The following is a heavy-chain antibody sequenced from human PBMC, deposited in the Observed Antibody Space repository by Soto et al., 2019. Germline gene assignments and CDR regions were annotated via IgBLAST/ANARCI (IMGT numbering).Heavy chain of an antibody. Sequence: GGSLRLSCAASGFTFSSYAMHWVRQAPGKGLEWVAVISYDGSNKYYADSVKGRFTISRDNSKNTLYLQMNSLRAEDTAVYYCARESITIFGVVIFCMDVWGQGTTVTVSS. V-gene: IGHV3-30-3*01. D-gene: IGHD3-3*01. CDR1: GFTFSSYA. CDR3: ARESITIFGVVIFCMDV. J-gene: IGHJ6*02. CDR2: ISYDGSNK.